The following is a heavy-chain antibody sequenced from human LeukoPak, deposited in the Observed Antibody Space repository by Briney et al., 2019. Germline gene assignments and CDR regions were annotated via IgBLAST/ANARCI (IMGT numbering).Heavy chain of an antibody. V-gene: IGHV3-21*01. CDR1: GFTFSSYG. Sequence: GGSLRLSCAASGFTFSSYGMHWVRQAPGKGLEWVSSISSSSSYIYYADSVKGRFTISRDNAKNSLYLQMNSLRAEDTAVNYCARDRSLGQQLEPFDYWGQGTLVTVSS. CDR2: ISSSSSYI. D-gene: IGHD6-13*01. CDR3: ARDRSLGQQLEPFDY. J-gene: IGHJ4*02.